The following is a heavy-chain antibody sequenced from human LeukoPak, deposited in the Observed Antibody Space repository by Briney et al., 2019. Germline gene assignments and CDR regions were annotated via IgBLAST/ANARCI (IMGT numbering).Heavy chain of an antibody. J-gene: IGHJ5*02. CDR3: ARDCTNGVCYNWFDP. CDR2: ISSSSSYI. CDR1: GFTFSSYS. Sequence: GGSLRLXCAASGFTFSSYSMNWVRQAPGKGLEWVSSISSSSSYIYYADSVKGRFTISRDNAKNSLYLQMSSLRAEDTAVYYCARDCTNGVCYNWFDPWGQGTRATVSS. D-gene: IGHD2-8*01. V-gene: IGHV3-21*01.